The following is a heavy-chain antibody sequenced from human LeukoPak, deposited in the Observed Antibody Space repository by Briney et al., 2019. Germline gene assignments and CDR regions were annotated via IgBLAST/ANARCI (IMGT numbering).Heavy chain of an antibody. V-gene: IGHV1-69*06. CDR1: GGTFSSYS. CDR3: ARDGEGILDY. D-gene: IGHD2-15*01. J-gene: IGHJ4*02. Sequence: SVKVSCKASGGTFSSYSISWVRQAPGQGLEWMGGIIPIFGTANYAQKFQGRVTITPDKSTGTAYMALSSLRSDDTAVYYCARDGEGILDYWGQGTLVTVSS. CDR2: IIPIFGTA.